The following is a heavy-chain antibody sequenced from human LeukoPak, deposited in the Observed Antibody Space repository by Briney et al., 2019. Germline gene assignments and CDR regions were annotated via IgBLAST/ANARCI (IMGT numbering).Heavy chain of an antibody. Sequence: ETLSLTYTVSGGSISSSSYYWGWIRQPPGKGLEWIGYIYYSGSTYYNPSLKSRVTISEDRSKNQFSLKLTSVTAADTAVYFCARNGVNGYSYNYYYYMDVWGKGTTVTVSS. CDR2: IYYSGST. CDR1: GGSISSSSYY. CDR3: ARNGVNGYSYNYYYYMDV. J-gene: IGHJ6*03. V-gene: IGHV4-39*07. D-gene: IGHD2-8*01.